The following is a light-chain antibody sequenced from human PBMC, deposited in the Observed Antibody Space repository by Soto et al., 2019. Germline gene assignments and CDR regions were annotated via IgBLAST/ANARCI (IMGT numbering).Light chain of an antibody. V-gene: IGLV2-8*01. J-gene: IGLJ1*01. CDR3: SSYAGSNNFV. Sequence: QSALTQPPSASGFPGQSVTISCPGTSSDVGHYDYVSWDQQHPGKAPKLVIYEVTKRPSGVPDRVSASKSGNTASLTVSGLRAEDEADYYCSSYAGSNNFVFGSGTKVTV. CDR1: SSDVGHYDY. CDR2: EVT.